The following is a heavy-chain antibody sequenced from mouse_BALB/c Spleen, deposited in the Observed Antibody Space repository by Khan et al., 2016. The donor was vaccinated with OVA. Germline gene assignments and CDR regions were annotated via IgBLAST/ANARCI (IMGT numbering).Heavy chain of an antibody. CDR2: INPGSGGT. Sequence: QVQLKQSGTELVRPGTSVKVSCRASGYAFTHYLIEWVKQRPGQGLEWIGVINPGSGGTNYNEKFEGKATLTADNSSSTAYMNLSRLTSDDAAVYFCARGFYDGYLAWFAYWGQGTLVTVSA. D-gene: IGHD2-3*01. J-gene: IGHJ3*01. CDR3: ARGFYDGYLAWFAY. CDR1: GYAFTHYL. V-gene: IGHV1-54*01.